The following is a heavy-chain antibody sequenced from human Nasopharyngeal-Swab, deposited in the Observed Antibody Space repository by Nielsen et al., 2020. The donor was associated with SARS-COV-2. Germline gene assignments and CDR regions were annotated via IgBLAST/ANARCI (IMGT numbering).Heavy chain of an antibody. Sequence: SVTLSCTASGGTLSSSAISWVRQAPGQGLEWMGEIIPIFGTANYAQKFQGRVTITAEEYKNKKKRKKKNQKKQKKTVYYCAGSSWRKHYGDYVSDAFDIWGQGTMVTV. D-gene: IGHD4-17*01. CDR1: GGTLSSSA. V-gene: IGHV1-69*13. J-gene: IGHJ3*02. CDR3: AGSSWRKHYGDYVSDAFDI. CDR2: IIPIFGTA.